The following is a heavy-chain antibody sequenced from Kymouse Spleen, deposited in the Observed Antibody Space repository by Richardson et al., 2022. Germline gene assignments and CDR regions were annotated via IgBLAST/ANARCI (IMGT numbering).Heavy chain of an antibody. D-gene: IGHD3-22*01. CDR3: ARSYYDSSGYYGARFDY. V-gene: IGHV4-31*03. Sequence: QVQLQESGPGLVKPSQTLSLTCTVSGGSISSGGYYWSWIRQHPGKGLEWIGYIYYSGSTYYNPSLKSRVTISVDTSKNQFSLKLSSVTAADTAVYYCARSYYDSSGYYGARFDYWGQGTLVTVSS. J-gene: IGHJ4*02. CDR2: IYYSGST. CDR1: GGSISSGGYY.